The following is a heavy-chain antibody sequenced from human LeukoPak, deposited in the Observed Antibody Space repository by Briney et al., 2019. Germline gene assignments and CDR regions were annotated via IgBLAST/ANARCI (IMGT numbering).Heavy chain of an antibody. CDR2: IYYSGST. CDR1: GGSISSYY. V-gene: IGHV4-59*01. CDR3: ARGGVAAAGIFH. Sequence: SETLSLTCTVSGGSISSYYWSWIRQPPGKGLEWIGYIYYSGSTNYNPSLKSRVTISVDTSKNQFSLKLSSVTAADTAVYYCARGGVAAAGIFHWGQGTLVTVSS. D-gene: IGHD6-13*01. J-gene: IGHJ4*02.